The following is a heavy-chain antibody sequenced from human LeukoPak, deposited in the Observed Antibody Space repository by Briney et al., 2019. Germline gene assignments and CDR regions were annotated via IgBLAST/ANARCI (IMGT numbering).Heavy chain of an antibody. CDR2: ISAYNGST. V-gene: IGHV1-18*01. CDR1: GYTFTSYG. Sequence: GASVRVSCKASGYTFTSYGISWVRQAPGQGLEWMGWISAYNGSTNYAQKLQGRVTMTTDTSTSTAYMELRSLRSDDTAVYYCARDNLYSSSWAFDYWGQGTLVTVSS. CDR3: ARDNLYSSSWAFDY. J-gene: IGHJ4*02. D-gene: IGHD6-13*01.